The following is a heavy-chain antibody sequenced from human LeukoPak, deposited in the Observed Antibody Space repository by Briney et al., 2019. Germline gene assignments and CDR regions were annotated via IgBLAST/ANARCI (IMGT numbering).Heavy chain of an antibody. J-gene: IGHJ6*03. Sequence: GASVKVSCKASGYTFTSYGISWVRQAPGQGLEWMGWISAYNGNPNYAQKLQGRVTMTTDTSKSTAYMELRSLRSDDTAVYYCARDGGMGDSSSWYAGPYYYYYYMDVWGKGTTVTVSS. V-gene: IGHV1-18*01. D-gene: IGHD6-13*01. CDR3: ARDGGMGDSSSWYAGPYYYYYYMDV. CDR2: ISAYNGNP. CDR1: GYTFTSYG.